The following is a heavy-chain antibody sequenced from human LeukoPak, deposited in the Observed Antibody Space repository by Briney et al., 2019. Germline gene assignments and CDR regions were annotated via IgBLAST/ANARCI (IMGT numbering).Heavy chain of an antibody. J-gene: IGHJ3*02. CDR2: ISSSSSYI. CDR1: GFTFSSYS. D-gene: IGHD3-10*01. V-gene: IGHV3-21*01. CDR3: ARPLGDDDAFDI. Sequence: GGSLRLSCAASGFTFSSYSMNWVRQAPGKGLEWVSSISSSSSYIYYADSVKGRFTISRDNAKNSLYLQMNSPRAGDTAVYYCARPLGDDDAFDIWGQGTMATVSS.